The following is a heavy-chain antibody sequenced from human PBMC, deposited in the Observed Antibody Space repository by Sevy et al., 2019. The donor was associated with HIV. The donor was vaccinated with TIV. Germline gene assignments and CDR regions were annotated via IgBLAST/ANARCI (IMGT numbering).Heavy chain of an antibody. V-gene: IGHV3-72*01. D-gene: IGHD6-13*01. CDR1: GFILSDHY. J-gene: IGHJ4*02. Sequence: GGSLRLSCAASGFILSDHYMDWVRQAPGKGLEWVGRTRNRANGYTTEDAASVKGRFTISRDDSKNTLYLQMNSLKSEDTAVYYCTRDVSAALDYWGQGTLVTVSS. CDR3: TRDVSAALDY. CDR2: TRNRANGYTT.